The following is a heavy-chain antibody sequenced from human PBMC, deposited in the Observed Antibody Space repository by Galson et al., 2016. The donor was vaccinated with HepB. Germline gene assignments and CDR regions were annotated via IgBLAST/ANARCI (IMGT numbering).Heavy chain of an antibody. V-gene: IGHV3-23*01. CDR3: AKVIPSTIIIINALDY. J-gene: IGHJ4*02. CDR1: GFTFSSYA. D-gene: IGHD3-10*01. CDR2: ISHSGGDA. Sequence: SLRLSCAASGFTFSSYAMSWVRQAPGKGLEWVSSISHSGGDAYYADSVKGRFTISRDNSKSTLYLQMNSLRAEDTAVYYCAKVIPSTIIIINALDYWGQGTLVTVSS.